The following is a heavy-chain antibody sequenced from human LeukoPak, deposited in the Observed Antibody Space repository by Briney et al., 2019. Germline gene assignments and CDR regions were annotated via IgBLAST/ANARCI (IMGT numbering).Heavy chain of an antibody. Sequence: GASVKVSCKASGYTFTSYAMHWVRQAPGQRLEWMGWINAGNGNTKYSQEFQGRVTITRDTSASTAYMELSSLRSEDTAVYYCARDRPDITMVRGVFWFDYWGQGTLVTVSS. CDR3: ARDRPDITMVRGVFWFDY. D-gene: IGHD3-10*01. CDR1: GYTFTSYA. J-gene: IGHJ4*02. CDR2: INAGNGNT. V-gene: IGHV1-3*03.